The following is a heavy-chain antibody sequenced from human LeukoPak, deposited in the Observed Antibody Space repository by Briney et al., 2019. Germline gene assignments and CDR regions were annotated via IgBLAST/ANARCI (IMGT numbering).Heavy chain of an antibody. Sequence: ASVKLSCKAFGYTFTGYYMHWVRQAPGQGLEWMGWIGPTSGGTNYAQKFQGRVTMTRDTSISTAYMELRRLRSDDTAVYYCAREAYASGSFRTDYYYMDVWGKGTTVTISS. D-gene: IGHD3-10*01. J-gene: IGHJ6*03. CDR2: IGPTSGGT. CDR3: AREAYASGSFRTDYYYMDV. V-gene: IGHV1-2*02. CDR1: GYTFTGYY.